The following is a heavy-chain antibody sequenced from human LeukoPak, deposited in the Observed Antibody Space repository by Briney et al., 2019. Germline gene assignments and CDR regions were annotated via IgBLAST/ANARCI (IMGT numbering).Heavy chain of an antibody. D-gene: IGHD2/OR15-2a*01. CDR1: GVSFMNAW. V-gene: IGHV3-15*01. J-gene: IGHJ4*02. CDR2: IKSNADGGTP. Sequence: GGSLSLSCAASGVSFMNAWMIWVRQAPGKGLEWVGRIKSNADGGTPDYAAPARGRFNISRDDSQTTLYLQMNSLKTEDTAVYYCTTFYHEYSPYWGRGTLVTVSS. CDR3: TTFYHEYSPY.